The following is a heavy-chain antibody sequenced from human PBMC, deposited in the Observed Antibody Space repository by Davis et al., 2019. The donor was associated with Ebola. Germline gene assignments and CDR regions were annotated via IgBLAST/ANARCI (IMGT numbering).Heavy chain of an antibody. CDR2: IWYDGSNK. CDR1: GFTFSSYG. D-gene: IGHD5-18*01. J-gene: IGHJ4*02. Sequence: GESLKISCAASGFTFSSYGMHWVRQAPGKGLEWVAVIWYDGSNKYYADSVKGRFTISRDNSKNTLYLQMNSLRAEDTAVYYCARDHGQGIRLLYYLDHWGQGSLVTVSS. V-gene: IGHV3-33*01. CDR3: ARDHGQGIRLLYYLDH.